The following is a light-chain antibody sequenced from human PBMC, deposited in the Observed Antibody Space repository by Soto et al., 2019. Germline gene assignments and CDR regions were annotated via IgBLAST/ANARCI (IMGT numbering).Light chain of an antibody. V-gene: IGKV1-5*03. Sequence: DIQMTQSPSTLSASIGDRVIITCRASQSISSWLAWYQAKPGKAPKLLIYKASNLGSGVPSRFSGSGSGTELPLPIRSPPSDEFSTYYCQQYQNYWTFGQGTKVEI. CDR2: KAS. CDR1: QSISSW. CDR3: QQYQNYWT. J-gene: IGKJ1*01.